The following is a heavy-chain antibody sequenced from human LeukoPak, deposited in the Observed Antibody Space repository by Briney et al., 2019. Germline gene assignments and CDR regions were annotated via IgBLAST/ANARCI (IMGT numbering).Heavy chain of an antibody. CDR3: ARRGFYDTSGYLFDY. D-gene: IGHD3-22*01. Sequence: GGSLRLSCAASGFTLSTYEMNWVRQAPGKGLEWVSYITTSGSTMYYADSVKGRFTISRDNAKSSLYLQTNSLRAEDTAVYYCARRGFYDTSGYLFDYWGQGTLVTVSS. CDR1: GFTLSTYE. V-gene: IGHV3-48*03. CDR2: ITTSGSTM. J-gene: IGHJ4*02.